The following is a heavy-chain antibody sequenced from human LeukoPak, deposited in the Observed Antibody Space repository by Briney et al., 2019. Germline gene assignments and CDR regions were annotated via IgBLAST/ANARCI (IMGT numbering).Heavy chain of an antibody. CDR3: ARAAITMVRGVKGSFGY. J-gene: IGHJ4*02. Sequence: SETLSLTCAVYGGSFSGYYWSWIRQPPGKGLEWIGEINHSGSTNYNPSLKSRVTISVDTSKNQFSLKLSSVTAADTAVYYCARAAITMVRGVKGSFGYWGQGTLVTVSS. D-gene: IGHD3-10*01. CDR2: INHSGST. CDR1: GGSFSGYY. V-gene: IGHV4-34*01.